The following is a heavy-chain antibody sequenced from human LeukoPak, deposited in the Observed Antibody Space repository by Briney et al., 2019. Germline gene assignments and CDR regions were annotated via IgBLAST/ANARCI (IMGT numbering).Heavy chain of an antibody. V-gene: IGHV3-20*04. D-gene: IGHD5-12*01. Sequence: PGGSLRLSCAASGFTFDDFGMSWVRQAPGKGLEWVSGINWNGGRTGYADSMKGRFTISRDNAKKSLYLQMNSLRAEDTALYYCARKWLSNAFDIWGQGTMVTVSS. CDR1: GFTFDDFG. J-gene: IGHJ3*02. CDR2: INWNGGRT. CDR3: ARKWLSNAFDI.